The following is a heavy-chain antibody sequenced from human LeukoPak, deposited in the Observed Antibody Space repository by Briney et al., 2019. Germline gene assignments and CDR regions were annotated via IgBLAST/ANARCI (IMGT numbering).Heavy chain of an antibody. CDR1: GFTFTDYP. CDR3: ARSPPSPVRGVINGKFDY. CDR2: IRTSTEGANYA. J-gene: IGHJ4*02. D-gene: IGHD3-10*01. Sequence: GGSLGLSCATSGFTFTDYPMNWVRQAPGKGLEWVSNIRTSTEGANYAIYADSVKGRFTISRDHAMNSLYLQMNSLRAEDTAVYYCARSPPSPVRGVINGKFDYWGQGTLVTVSS. V-gene: IGHV3-21*05.